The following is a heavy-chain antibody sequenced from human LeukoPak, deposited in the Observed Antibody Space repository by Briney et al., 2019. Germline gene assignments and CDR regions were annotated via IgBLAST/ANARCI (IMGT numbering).Heavy chain of an antibody. CDR3: ARNASSLGAGAFDI. CDR2: VYYSGST. D-gene: IGHD2-2*01. J-gene: IGHJ3*02. Sequence: ATLSLTCTVSGGSISSSSLYWDWIRQPPGKGLEWIGTVYYSGSTYYNPSLKSRVTISVDTSKNQFSLKLSSVTAADTALYYCARNASSLGAGAFDIWGQGTMVTVSS. CDR1: GGSISSSSLY. V-gene: IGHV4-39*01.